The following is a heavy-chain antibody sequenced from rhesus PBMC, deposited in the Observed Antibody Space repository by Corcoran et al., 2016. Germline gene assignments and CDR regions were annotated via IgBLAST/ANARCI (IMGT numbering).Heavy chain of an antibody. V-gene: IGHV4-173*01. D-gene: IGHD6-43*01. CDR1: GGSISSTF. CDR2: ISGSGGST. J-gene: IGHJ5-2*02. CDR3: VRSAAAARNVLDV. Sequence: QLQLQESGPGLVKPSETLSLTCAVSGGSISSTFWTWIRQPPGQGLEWIGRISGSGGSTDYNPSLKSRVTISTDTSKNQFSLKLTSVTAADTTVYYCVRSAAAARNVLDVWGRGLLVTVSS.